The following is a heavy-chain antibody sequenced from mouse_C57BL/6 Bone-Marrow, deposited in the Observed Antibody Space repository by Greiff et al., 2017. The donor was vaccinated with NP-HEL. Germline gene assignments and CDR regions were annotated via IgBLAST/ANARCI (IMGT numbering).Heavy chain of an antibody. CDR2: IDPETGGT. D-gene: IGHD2-12*01. Sequence: QVQLQQSGAELVRPGASVTLSCKASGYTFTDYEMHWLKQTPVHGLEWIGAIDPETGGTAYNQKFKGKAILTADKSSSTAYMELRSLTSEDSAVYYCALYSWNYFDYWGQGTTLTVSS. CDR3: ALYSWNYFDY. CDR1: GYTFTDYE. J-gene: IGHJ2*01. V-gene: IGHV1-15*01.